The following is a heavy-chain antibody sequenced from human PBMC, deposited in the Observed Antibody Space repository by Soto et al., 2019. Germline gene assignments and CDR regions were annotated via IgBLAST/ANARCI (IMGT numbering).Heavy chain of an antibody. CDR2: IYHSGST. D-gene: IGHD2-8*01. J-gene: IGHJ6*02. CDR3: ARDRRGYCTNGVCYTEGMDV. V-gene: IGHV4-30-2*01. Sequence: SETLSLTCAVSGGSISSGGYSWSWIRQPPGKGLEWIGYIYHSGSTYYNPSLKSRVTISVDRSKNQFSLKLSSVTAADTAVYYCARDRRGYCTNGVCYTEGMDVWGQGTTVTVS. CDR1: GGSISSGGYS.